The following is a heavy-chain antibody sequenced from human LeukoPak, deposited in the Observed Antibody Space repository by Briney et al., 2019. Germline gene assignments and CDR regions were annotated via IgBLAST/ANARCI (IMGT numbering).Heavy chain of an antibody. CDR1: GGSISSGSYY. CDR3: ARSNYGYIYSPLDY. D-gene: IGHD3-10*01. J-gene: IGHJ4*02. V-gene: IGHV4-61*05. Sequence: PSQTLSLTCTVSGGSISSGSYYWGWIRQPPGKGLEWIGYIYYSGSTNYNPSLKSRVTISVDTSKNQFSLKLSSVTAADTAVYYCARSNYGYIYSPLDYWGQGTLVTVSS. CDR2: IYYSGST.